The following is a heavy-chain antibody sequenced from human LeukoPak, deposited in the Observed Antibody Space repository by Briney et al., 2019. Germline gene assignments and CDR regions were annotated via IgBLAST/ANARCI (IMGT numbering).Heavy chain of an antibody. D-gene: IGHD3-9*01. J-gene: IGHJ4*02. CDR2: IYYSGST. Sequence: PSETLSLTCTVSGGSISSGDYYCSWIRQPPGKGLEGIVYIYYSGSTYYNPSLNSRVTISVDTSKNHLSLKLSSVTAADTAVYYCAREGYDILTGYIFDYWGQGPLVPVSS. CDR1: GGSISSGDYY. CDR3: AREGYDILTGYIFDY. V-gene: IGHV4-30-4*08.